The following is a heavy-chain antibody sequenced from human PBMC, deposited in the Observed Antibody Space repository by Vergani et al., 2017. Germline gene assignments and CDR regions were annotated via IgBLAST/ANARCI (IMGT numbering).Heavy chain of an antibody. Sequence: QVQLVQSGAEVKKPEASVKVSCKASGYTFTSYGISWVRQAPGQGREWMGWISAYNGNTNYAQKLQGRVTLTTDNTTSTAYMEMRSLRSDDTVLYYCARALYYYDSSGQRLYYYGMDVWGQGTTVTVSS. V-gene: IGHV1-18*04. CDR1: GYTFTSYG. J-gene: IGHJ6*02. CDR3: ARALYYYDSSGQRLYYYGMDV. D-gene: IGHD3-22*01. CDR2: ISAYNGNT.